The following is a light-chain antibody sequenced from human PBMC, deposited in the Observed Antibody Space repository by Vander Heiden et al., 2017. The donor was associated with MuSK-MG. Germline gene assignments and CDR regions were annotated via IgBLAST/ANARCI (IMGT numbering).Light chain of an antibody. CDR2: AAS. CDR3: QQANTFPRT. J-gene: IGKJ1*01. V-gene: IGKV1-12*01. CDR1: QGSSSF. Sequence: IQMTQSHSSVSASVGAGVTITGRASQGSSSFLAWYQQKPGKAPKLLIYAASSLQSGVPSRCSGSGSGTHFTLTISSLQPEDFATYYCQQANTFPRTFGQGTKVEIK.